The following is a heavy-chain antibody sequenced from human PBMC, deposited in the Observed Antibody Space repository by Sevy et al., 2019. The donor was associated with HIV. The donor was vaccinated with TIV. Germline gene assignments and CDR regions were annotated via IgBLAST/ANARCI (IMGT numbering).Heavy chain of an antibody. Sequence: SETLSLTCAVSGGSISSSNWWSWVRQPPGKGLEWIGEIYHSGSTNYNPSLKSRVTISVDKSKNQFSLKLSSVTAADTVVYYCARGVGGSSWYLNWFDPWGQGTLVTVSS. D-gene: IGHD6-13*01. V-gene: IGHV4-4*02. CDR2: IYHSGST. CDR3: ARGVGGSSWYLNWFDP. J-gene: IGHJ5*02. CDR1: GGSISSSNW.